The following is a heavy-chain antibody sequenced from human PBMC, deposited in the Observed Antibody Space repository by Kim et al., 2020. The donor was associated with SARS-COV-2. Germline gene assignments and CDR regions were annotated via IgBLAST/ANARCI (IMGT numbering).Heavy chain of an antibody. V-gene: IGHV3-64D*06. J-gene: IGHJ3*02. CDR1: GFTFSSYA. CDR3: VKARGDIIDAFDI. Sequence: GGSLRLSCSASGFTFSSYAMHWVRQAPGKGLQYVSTINNNGGSTYYADSVKGRFTISRDNSKNTLYLQMSSLRAEDTTVYYCVKARGDIIDAFDIWGQGT. D-gene: IGHD3-16*01. CDR2: INNNGGST.